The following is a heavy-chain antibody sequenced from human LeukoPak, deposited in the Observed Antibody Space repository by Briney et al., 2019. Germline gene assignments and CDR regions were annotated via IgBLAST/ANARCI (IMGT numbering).Heavy chain of an antibody. CDR3: AKYGPQDSGSSHFDY. Sequence: SLRLSCAASGFTFSSYAMSWVRQAPGKGLEWVSAIRDSGSSTHYADSVKGRFTTSRDNSKNTLFLQMNSLRAEDTAIYYCAKYGPQDSGSSHFDYWGQGALVTVSS. J-gene: IGHJ4*02. CDR1: GFTFSSYA. D-gene: IGHD1-26*01. V-gene: IGHV3-23*01. CDR2: IRDSGSST.